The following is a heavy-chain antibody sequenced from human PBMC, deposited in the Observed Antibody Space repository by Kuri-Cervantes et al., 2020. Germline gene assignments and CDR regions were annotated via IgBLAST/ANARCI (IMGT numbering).Heavy chain of an antibody. D-gene: IGHD3-10*01. CDR1: GFTFSDYY. J-gene: IGHJ6*03. Sequence: GGSLRLSCAASGFTFSDYYMSWIRQAPGKGLEWVSYISSSGSTIYYADSVKGRFTISRDNAKNSLYLQVNSLRAEDTALYYCAKGPRGHYYMDVWGKGTTVTVSS. CDR3: AKGPRGHYYMDV. V-gene: IGHV3-11*01. CDR2: ISSSGSTI.